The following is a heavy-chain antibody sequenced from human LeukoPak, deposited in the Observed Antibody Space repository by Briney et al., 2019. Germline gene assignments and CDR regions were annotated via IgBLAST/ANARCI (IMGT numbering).Heavy chain of an antibody. CDR1: GFTFSSYS. CDR2: ISSSTSYI. Sequence: PGGSLRLSCAASGFTFSSYSMNWVRQAPGKGLEWVSSISSSTSYIYYADSVKGRFTISRDNAKNSLYLQMNSLGAEDTAVYYCARDPPTDYNSFDYWGQGTLVTVSS. CDR3: ARDPPTDYNSFDY. D-gene: IGHD4-11*01. V-gene: IGHV3-21*01. J-gene: IGHJ4*02.